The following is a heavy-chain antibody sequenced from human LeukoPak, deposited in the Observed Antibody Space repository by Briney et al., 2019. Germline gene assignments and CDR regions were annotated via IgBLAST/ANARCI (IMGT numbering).Heavy chain of an antibody. CDR2: VDPEDGET. D-gene: IGHD6-13*01. Sequence: ASVKVSXKVSGYTFTDYYMHWVQQAPGKGLEWMGLVDPEDGETIYAEKFQGRVTITADKSTSTAYMELSSLRSEDTAVYYCARDLVEHVAEYSSSWYWFDPWGQGTLVTVSS. CDR3: ARDLVEHVAEYSSSWYWFDP. CDR1: GYTFTDYY. J-gene: IGHJ5*02. V-gene: IGHV1-69-2*01.